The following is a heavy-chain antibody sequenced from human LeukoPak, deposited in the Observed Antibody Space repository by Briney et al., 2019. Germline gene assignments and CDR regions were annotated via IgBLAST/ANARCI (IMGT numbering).Heavy chain of an antibody. V-gene: IGHV4-39*01. J-gene: IGHJ4*02. CDR1: GGSISISNYY. CDR3: AIDGRGGIREAGIG. Sequence: SETLCLTRAVSGGSISISNYYWGWIRQPPGNGLAWIDSIYYSGSTYYDPSVKGRGTISVDTSKNQFSLKLSDVTAEDTAVLAWAIDGRGGIREAGIGWGQGTPVTVSS. D-gene: IGHD3-10*01. CDR2: IYYSGST.